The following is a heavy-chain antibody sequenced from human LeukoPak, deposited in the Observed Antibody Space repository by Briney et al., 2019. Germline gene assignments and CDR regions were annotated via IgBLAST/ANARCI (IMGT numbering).Heavy chain of an antibody. Sequence: SVKVSCKASGGTFSSYAISWVRQAPGQGLEWMGRIIPIFGTANYAQKFRGRVTITTKESTSIAYMELRSMSSADKDVYYCGRDRGYYDILPRHNNCWGQGTLVTASS. CDR2: IIPIFGTA. J-gene: IGHJ4*02. CDR1: GGTFSSYA. V-gene: IGHV1-69*05. D-gene: IGHD3-9*01. CDR3: GRDRGYYDILPRHNNC.